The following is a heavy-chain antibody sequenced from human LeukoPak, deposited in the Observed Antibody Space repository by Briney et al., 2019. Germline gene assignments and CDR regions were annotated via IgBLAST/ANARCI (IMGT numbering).Heavy chain of an antibody. CDR2: ISSSSYI. V-gene: IGHV3-21*01. D-gene: IGHD2-2*01. CDR1: GFTFSSYS. Sequence: GGSLRLPCAASGFTFSSYSMNWVRQAPGKGLEWVSSISSSSYIYYADSVKGRFTISRDNAKNSLYLQMNSLRAEDTAVYYCASQSSYCSSTSCPNWFDPWGQGTLVTVSS. J-gene: IGHJ5*02. CDR3: ASQSSYCSSTSCPNWFDP.